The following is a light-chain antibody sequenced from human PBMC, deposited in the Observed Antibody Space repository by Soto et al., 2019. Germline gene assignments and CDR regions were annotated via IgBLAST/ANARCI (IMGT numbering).Light chain of an antibody. V-gene: IGKV3-15*01. J-gene: IGKJ5*01. Sequence: EIVMTQSPATLSVSPGERATLSCRASQSVSSNLAWYQQKPGQAPRLLIYGASTRATGIPARFSGSGSGTQFTLTISSLQSEDFAVYYCQQYNNWSGTFGPGTRLEVK. CDR2: GAS. CDR1: QSVSSN. CDR3: QQYNNWSGT.